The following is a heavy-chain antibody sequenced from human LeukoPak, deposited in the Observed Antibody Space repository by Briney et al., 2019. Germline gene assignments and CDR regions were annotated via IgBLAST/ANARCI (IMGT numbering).Heavy chain of an antibody. CDR3: AREDKWLVRPFDY. V-gene: IGHV3-30-3*01. CDR1: GFTFSSYA. Sequence: GGSLRLSCAASGFTFSSYAMHWVRQAPGKGLEWVAVISYDGSNKYYADSVKGRFTISRDNSKNTLYLQMNSLRAEDTAVYYCAREDKWLVRPFDYWGQGTLVTVSS. CDR2: ISYDGSNK. J-gene: IGHJ4*02. D-gene: IGHD6-19*01.